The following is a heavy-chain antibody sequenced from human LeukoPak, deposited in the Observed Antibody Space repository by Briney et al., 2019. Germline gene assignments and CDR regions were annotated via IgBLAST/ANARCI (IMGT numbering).Heavy chain of an antibody. CDR3: ATVSYYDHTFDY. J-gene: IGHJ4*02. V-gene: IGHV1-24*01. CDR2: FDPEDGET. D-gene: IGHD3-22*01. Sequence: EWMGGFDPEDGETIYAKKFQGRVTMTEAQSTDTAYMELSSLRSEDTAVYYCATVSYYDHTFDYWGQGAMVTVSS.